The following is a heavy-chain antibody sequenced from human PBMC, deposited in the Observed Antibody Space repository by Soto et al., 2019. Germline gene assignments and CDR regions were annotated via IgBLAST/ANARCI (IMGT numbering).Heavy chain of an antibody. CDR3: ASASLITAAFDY. Sequence: ASETLSLTCTVSGDSVSSGSSQWSWIRQPPGKGLEWIGYMYSSETTSYNPSLKSRVTISVETSKNQFSLKLRSVTAADTAVYYCASASLITAAFDYWGQGTLVTVSS. CDR1: GDSVSSGSSQ. D-gene: IGHD6-13*01. J-gene: IGHJ4*02. CDR2: MYSSETT. V-gene: IGHV4-61*01.